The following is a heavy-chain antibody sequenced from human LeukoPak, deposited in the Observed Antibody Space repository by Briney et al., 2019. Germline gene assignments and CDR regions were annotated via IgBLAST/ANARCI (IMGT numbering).Heavy chain of an antibody. CDR2: ISYDGSNK. Sequence: GGSLRLSCAASGFTFSSYAMHWVRQAPGKGLEWVAVISYDGSNKYYADSVKGRFTISRDNSKNTLYLQMNSLRAEDTAVYYCAKDRVSFEWDEGYFDYWGQGTLVTVSS. J-gene: IGHJ4*02. D-gene: IGHD3-3*01. CDR3: AKDRVSFEWDEGYFDY. CDR1: GFTFSSYA. V-gene: IGHV3-30*04.